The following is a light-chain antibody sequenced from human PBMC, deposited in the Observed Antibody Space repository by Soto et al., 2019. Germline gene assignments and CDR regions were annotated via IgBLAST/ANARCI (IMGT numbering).Light chain of an antibody. CDR1: QSVSSN. Sequence: EIVMTQSPATLSVSPGERATLSCRASQSVSSNLAWYQQKPGQAPRLLIYGASTRATGIPARFSGSGSGTEFTLTISGLQSEDFAVYYCQQYGSSPITFGQGTRLEIK. J-gene: IGKJ5*01. CDR2: GAS. V-gene: IGKV3-15*01. CDR3: QQYGSSPIT.